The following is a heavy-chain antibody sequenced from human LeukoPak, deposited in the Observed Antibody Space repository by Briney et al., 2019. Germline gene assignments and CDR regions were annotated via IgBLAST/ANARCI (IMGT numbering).Heavy chain of an antibody. J-gene: IGHJ3*02. CDR2: IYPGDSDT. D-gene: IGHD2-15*01. CDR3: ARGVNVGYCSGGSCYLGAFDI. Sequence: GESLKISCQGSGYSFTSYWIGWVRQMPGKGLEWMGIIYPGDSDTRYSPSFQGQVTISADKSISTAYLQWSSLKASDTAMYYCARGVNVGYCSGGSCYLGAFDIWGQGTMVTVSS. CDR1: GYSFTSYW. V-gene: IGHV5-51*01.